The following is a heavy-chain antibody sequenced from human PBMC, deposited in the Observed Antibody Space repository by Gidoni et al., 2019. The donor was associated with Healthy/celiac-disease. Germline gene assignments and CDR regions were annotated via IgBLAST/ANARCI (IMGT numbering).Heavy chain of an antibody. D-gene: IGHD3-3*01. J-gene: IGHJ6*02. CDR2: ISSSSSTR. CDR1: GFTFSSYS. Sequence: EVQLVESGGGLVQPGGSLRLRCAASGFTFSSYSMNWVRQAPGKGLEWVSYISSSSSTRYYADSVKGRFTISRDNAKNSLYLQMNSLRAEDTAVYYCAREDYDFWSGYRPTTLEGMDVWGQGTTVTVSS. CDR3: AREDYDFWSGYRPTTLEGMDV. V-gene: IGHV3-48*01.